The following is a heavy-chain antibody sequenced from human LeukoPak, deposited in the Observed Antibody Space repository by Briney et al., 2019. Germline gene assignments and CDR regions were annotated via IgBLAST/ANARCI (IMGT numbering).Heavy chain of an antibody. Sequence: PSETLSLTCSVSGGSISSYYWSWIRQPPGKGLEWIGFIYYGGSTNYNPSLKSRVTISVDPSKDQFSLNLSSVTAADTAVYYCAPPPYYYEANGYSVAWGQGTLVTVSS. CDR2: IYYGGST. D-gene: IGHD3-22*01. CDR1: GGSISSYY. CDR3: APPPYYYEANGYSVA. J-gene: IGHJ5*02. V-gene: IGHV4-59*12.